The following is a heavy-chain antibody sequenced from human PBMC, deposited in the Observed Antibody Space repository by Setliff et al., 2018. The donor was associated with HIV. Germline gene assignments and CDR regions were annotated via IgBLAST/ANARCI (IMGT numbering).Heavy chain of an antibody. CDR2: INHSGST. Sequence: TSETLSLTCAVYGGSFNGYYWSWIRQPPGKGLEWIGEINHSGSTNFNPPLQSRVTISVDTSKNQFSLKLSSVTAADTAVYYCARHSGVASPNWFDPWGQGALVTVSS. V-gene: IGHV4-34*01. D-gene: IGHD3-10*01. CDR1: GGSFNGYY. CDR3: ARHSGVASPNWFDP. J-gene: IGHJ5*02.